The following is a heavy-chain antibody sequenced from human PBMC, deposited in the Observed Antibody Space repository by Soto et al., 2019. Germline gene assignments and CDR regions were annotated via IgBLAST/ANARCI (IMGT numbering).Heavy chain of an antibody. J-gene: IGHJ4*02. D-gene: IGHD4-17*01. CDR2: IWYDGSNK. CDR1: GFTFSSYG. V-gene: IGHV3-33*01. Sequence: GGSLRLSCAASGFTFSSYGMHWVRQAPGKGLEWVAVIWYDGSNKYYADSVKGRFTISRDNSKNTLYLQMNSLRAEDTAVYYCARDPGGDYGQPDYWGQGTLVTVSS. CDR3: ARDPGGDYGQPDY.